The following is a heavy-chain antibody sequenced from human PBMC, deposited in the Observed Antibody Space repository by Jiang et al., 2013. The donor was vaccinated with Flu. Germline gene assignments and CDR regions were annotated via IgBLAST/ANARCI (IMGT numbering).Heavy chain of an antibody. J-gene: IGHJ6*03. D-gene: IGHD3-3*01. CDR1: GGSISSYY. V-gene: IGHV4-59*01. CDR3: ARGTPPYYDFWSGYYYYYMDV. CDR2: IYYSGST. Sequence: GLVKPSETLSLTCTVSGGSISSYYWSWIRQPPGKGLEWIGYIYYSGSTNYNPSLKSRVTISVDTSKNQFSLKLSSVTAADTAVYYCARGTPPYYDFWSGYYYYYMDVWGKGTTVTVSS.